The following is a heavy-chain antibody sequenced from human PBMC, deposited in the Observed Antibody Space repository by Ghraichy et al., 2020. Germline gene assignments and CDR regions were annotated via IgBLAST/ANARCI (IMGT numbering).Heavy chain of an antibody. CDR2: IDTSGNT. D-gene: IGHD3-10*01. Sequence: SWSRQPAGKGLEWIGRIDTSGNTNYNASHKSRVTMSVDTSKNQFSLNLSSVTAADTAVYYCARDRSLTGSGTYDYWGQGTLVTVSS. J-gene: IGHJ4*02. CDR3: ARDRSLTGSGTYDY. V-gene: IGHV4-4*07.